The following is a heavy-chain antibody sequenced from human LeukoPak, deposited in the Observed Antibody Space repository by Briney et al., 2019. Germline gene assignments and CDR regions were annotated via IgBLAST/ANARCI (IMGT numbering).Heavy chain of an antibody. CDR2: IYYTGNT. Sequence: ASKTLSLTCTVSGDSISAYYWSWIRQPPGKGLEWIGYIYYTGNTNYNPSLKSRVTISVDTSKNQFSLKLSSVTAADTAVYYCARDRLQLPSWGQGTLVTVSS. J-gene: IGHJ5*02. V-gene: IGHV4-59*01. CDR3: ARDRLQLPS. D-gene: IGHD1-1*01. CDR1: GDSISAYY.